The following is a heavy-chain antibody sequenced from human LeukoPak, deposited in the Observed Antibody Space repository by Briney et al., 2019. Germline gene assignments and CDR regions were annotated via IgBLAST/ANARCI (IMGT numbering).Heavy chain of an antibody. CDR2: KYYGGST. CDR3: ATHKPTGSYPLEL. J-gene: IGHJ4*02. V-gene: IGHV4-39*01. CDR1: GGFISRSSYY. D-gene: IGHD3-10*01. Sequence: SETLSLTCTVSGGFISRSSYYWGWIRQPPGKGLEWIGSKYYGGSTYYNPSLQSRVTVSIDASKNQFSLKLSSVTAADTAVYYCATHKPTGSYPLELWGQGTLVTVSS.